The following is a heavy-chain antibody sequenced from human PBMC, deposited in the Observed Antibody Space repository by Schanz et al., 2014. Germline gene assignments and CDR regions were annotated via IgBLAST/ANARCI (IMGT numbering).Heavy chain of an antibody. CDR3: ARLDHYCRSGTCSRAFDS. J-gene: IGHJ4*02. V-gene: IGHV3-66*02. CDR1: GFAVDNYY. CDR2: IFTDGRT. Sequence: EVQLVASGGGLVQPGGSLRLSCAASGFAVDNYYMSCVRQAPGRGLEWVSIIFTDGRTYYADSVKGRFTISRDSSKNTLFLQMNSLITEDTTVYYCARLDHYCRSGTCSRAFDSWGQGTLVTVSS. D-gene: IGHD2-15*01.